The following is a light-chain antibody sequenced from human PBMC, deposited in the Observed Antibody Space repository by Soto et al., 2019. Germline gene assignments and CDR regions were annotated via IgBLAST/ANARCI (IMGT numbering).Light chain of an antibody. V-gene: IGLV1-47*03. CDR2: RNN. CDR1: SSNIGSNY. J-gene: IGLJ1*01. Sequence: QSALTQPPSASGTPGQRVTISCSGSSSNIGSNYVYWYQQLPGTAPKLLIYRNNQRPSGVPDRFSGSKSGTSASLAISGLWSEDEADYYCAAWDDSLSGRVFGTGTKVTVL. CDR3: AAWDDSLSGRV.